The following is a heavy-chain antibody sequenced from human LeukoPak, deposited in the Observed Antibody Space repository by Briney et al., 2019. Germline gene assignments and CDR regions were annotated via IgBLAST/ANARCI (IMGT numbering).Heavy chain of an antibody. J-gene: IGHJ4*02. V-gene: IGHV4-38-2*02. CDR3: ARGENPHNIHIAIIDY. CDR2: ISHSGSTYYSGST. CDR1: GYSISSGYY. Sequence: SETLSLTCTVSGYSISSGYYWGWIRQPPGKGLEWIGSISHSGSTYYSGSTYYSPSLKSRVTISVDMSKNQFSLKLSSVTAADTAVYYCARGENPHNIHIAIIDYWGQGTLVTVSS. D-gene: IGHD6-13*01.